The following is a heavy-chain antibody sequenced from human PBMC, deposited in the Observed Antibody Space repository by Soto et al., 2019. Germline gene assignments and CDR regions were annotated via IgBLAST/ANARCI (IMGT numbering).Heavy chain of an antibody. V-gene: IGHV3-23*01. CDR1: GCTFSSYT. CDR2: ISGSGGST. J-gene: IGHJ4*02. Sequence: EVQLLESGGGLVQPGGSLRLSCAASGCTFSSYTMNWVRQAPGKGLEWVSSISGSGGSTYYADSVKGRFTISRDNSKNTLYLQMSSLRAEDTAVYYCAKERAVAVWGQGTLVTVSS. D-gene: IGHD6-19*01. CDR3: AKERAVAV.